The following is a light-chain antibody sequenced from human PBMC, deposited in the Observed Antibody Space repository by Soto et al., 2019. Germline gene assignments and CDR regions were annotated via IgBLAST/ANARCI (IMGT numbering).Light chain of an antibody. CDR3: HQHETSPPT. J-gene: IGKJ3*01. CDR1: QTVNSPY. Sequence: EIVLTQSPGTLSLSPGESSILSCRTSQTVNSPYLAWYQQKPGQAPRLLISGASTRATGIPDRFSGSGSGTEFTLTISRLESEDFAVYYCHQHETSPPTFGPGTTVDV. CDR2: GAS. V-gene: IGKV3-20*01.